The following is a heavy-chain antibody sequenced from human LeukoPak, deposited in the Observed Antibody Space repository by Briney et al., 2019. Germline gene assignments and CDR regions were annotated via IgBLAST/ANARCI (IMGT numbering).Heavy chain of an antibody. Sequence: SETLSLTCTVSGGSISSGGYYWSWIRQHPGKGLEWIGYIYYSGSTYYNPSLKSRVTISVGTSKNQFSLKLSSVTAADTAVYYCAREPYDSSGYNPTRGFDIWGQGTMVTVSS. J-gene: IGHJ3*02. CDR1: GGSISSGGYY. CDR2: IYYSGST. D-gene: IGHD3-22*01. V-gene: IGHV4-31*03. CDR3: AREPYDSSGYNPTRGFDI.